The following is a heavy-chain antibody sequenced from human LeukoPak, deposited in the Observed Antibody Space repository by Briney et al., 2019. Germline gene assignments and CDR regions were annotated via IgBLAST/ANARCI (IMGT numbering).Heavy chain of an antibody. V-gene: IGHV3-30*03. J-gene: IGHJ4*02. D-gene: IGHD1-26*01. Sequence: GGSLRLSCAASGFTVSSNYMNWVRQAPGKGLEWVAVISYDGSNKYYADSVKGRFTISRDNSKNTLYLQMNSLRAEDTAVYYCARECGSHRGYFDYWGQGTLVTVSS. CDR2: ISYDGSNK. CDR3: ARECGSHRGYFDY. CDR1: GFTVSSNY.